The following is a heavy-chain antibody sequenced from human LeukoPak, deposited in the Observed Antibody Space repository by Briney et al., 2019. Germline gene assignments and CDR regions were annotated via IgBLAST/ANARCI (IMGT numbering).Heavy chain of an antibody. Sequence: PSETLSLTRAVPGDSIGSSYWTWIRQPAGKGLEWIGRIYTSGSTNYNPSLKSRVTMSVDTSKNQFSLKLNSVTAADTAVYYCAREVEATGRGSDYWGQGTLVTVSS. CDR2: IYTSGST. CDR1: GDSIGSSY. CDR3: AREVEATGRGSDY. J-gene: IGHJ4*02. D-gene: IGHD6-13*01. V-gene: IGHV4-4*07.